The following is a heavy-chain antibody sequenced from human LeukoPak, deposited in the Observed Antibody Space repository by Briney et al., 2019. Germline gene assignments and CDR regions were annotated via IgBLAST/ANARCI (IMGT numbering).Heavy chain of an antibody. CDR3: ARSRGTGAFDI. V-gene: IGHV1-18*01. Sequence: ASVKVSFKAYGDTFNSYGITWVRQAPGQGLEWMGWISGYNGNTNYAQNIQGRVTMTTDTSTSTAYMELRSLRSGDTAVYYCARSRGTGAFDIWGQGTMVSVSS. CDR1: GDTFNSYG. J-gene: IGHJ3*02. CDR2: ISGYNGNT.